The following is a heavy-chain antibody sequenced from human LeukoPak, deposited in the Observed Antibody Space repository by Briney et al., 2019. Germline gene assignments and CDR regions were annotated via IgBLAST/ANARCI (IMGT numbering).Heavy chain of an antibody. Sequence: GGSLRLSCAASGFTYNSYWMTWVRQAPGKGLEWVADIKQDGSDKYYAGSVKGRFTISRDNAKNSLYLQMNSLRAEDTAVYFCARYNSAWKTDDYWGQGTLVTVSS. D-gene: IGHD6-19*01. CDR2: IKQDGSDK. CDR1: GFTYNSYW. CDR3: ARYNSAWKTDDY. V-gene: IGHV3-7*03. J-gene: IGHJ4*02.